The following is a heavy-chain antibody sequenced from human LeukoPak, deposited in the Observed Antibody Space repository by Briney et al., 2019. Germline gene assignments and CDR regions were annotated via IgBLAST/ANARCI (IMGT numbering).Heavy chain of an antibody. Sequence: SETLSLTCTVSGGSISPYYWSWIRQPPGKGLEWIGYIYYSGSTNYNPSLKSRVTISVDTSKNQFSLKLSSVTAADTAVYYCARHLSPGYCSGGSCSQFDYWGQGTLVTVSS. CDR2: IYYSGST. D-gene: IGHD2-15*01. J-gene: IGHJ4*02. CDR1: GGSISPYY. CDR3: ARHLSPGYCSGGSCSQFDY. V-gene: IGHV4-59*08.